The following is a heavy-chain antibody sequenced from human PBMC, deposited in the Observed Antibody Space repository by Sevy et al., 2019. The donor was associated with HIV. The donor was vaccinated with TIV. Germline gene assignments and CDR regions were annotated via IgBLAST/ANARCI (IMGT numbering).Heavy chain of an antibody. Sequence: GESLKISCAASGFTFSSYAMHWVRQAPGKGLEYDSAISINGGSTYHANSVKGRFTISRDNSKNTLYLQMGSLRAEDMAGASCASSFSAAGGPVAFDFWGQGTMVTVSS. D-gene: IGHD2-15*01. V-gene: IGHV3-64*01. J-gene: IGHJ3*01. CDR1: GFTFSSYA. CDR3: ASSFSAAGGPVAFDF. CDR2: ISINGGST.